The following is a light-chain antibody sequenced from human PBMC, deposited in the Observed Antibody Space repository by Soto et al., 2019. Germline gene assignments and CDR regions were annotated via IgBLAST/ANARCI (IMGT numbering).Light chain of an antibody. V-gene: IGKV3-20*01. CDR2: GAS. CDR3: HLYAISAPVT. J-gene: IGKJ5*01. Sequence: ILVTQSPGTVSLSRGERATLCCMASHAVDTKLLACYQQKAGQAPRLVMFGASGRATGVPARFSGGVSGTDFSLTISRLDPEDFAVYYCHLYAISAPVTFGQGTRLEI. CDR1: HAVDTKL.